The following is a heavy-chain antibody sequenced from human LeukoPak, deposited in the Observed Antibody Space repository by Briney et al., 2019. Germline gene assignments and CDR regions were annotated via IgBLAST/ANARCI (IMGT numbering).Heavy chain of an antibody. CDR1: GFTVRNYW. J-gene: IGHJ4*02. CDR2: INSDGSIT. Sequence: PGGSLRLSCAASGFTVRNYWMHWVRQAPGKGLVWVSRINSDGSITNYADSVKGRFTVSRDNGKNTLFLEMNTLRAEDTAVYYCVRTVGSQEYWGQGTLVTVSS. CDR3: VRTVGSQEY. D-gene: IGHD4-23*01. V-gene: IGHV3-74*01.